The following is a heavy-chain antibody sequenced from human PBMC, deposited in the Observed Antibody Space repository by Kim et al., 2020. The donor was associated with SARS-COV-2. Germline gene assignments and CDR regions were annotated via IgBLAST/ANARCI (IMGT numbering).Heavy chain of an antibody. CDR1: GFTFSSYS. CDR2: ISSSSSTI. J-gene: IGHJ6*02. CDR3: ARELQWLGIFVGMDV. Sequence: GGSLRLSCAASGFTFSSYSMNWVRQAPGKGLEWVSYISSSSSTIYYADSVKGRFTISRDNAKNSLYLQMNSLRDEDTAVYYCARELQWLGIFVGMDVWGQETTVTVSS. V-gene: IGHV3-48*02. D-gene: IGHD6-19*01.